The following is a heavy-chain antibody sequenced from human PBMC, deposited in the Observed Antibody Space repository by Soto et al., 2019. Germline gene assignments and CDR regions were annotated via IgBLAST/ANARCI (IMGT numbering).Heavy chain of an antibody. CDR2: ISYDGSNK. CDR3: AKDLHYYDSSGYYLTCGMDV. V-gene: IGHV3-30*18. Sequence: SLRLSCAASGFTFSSYGMHWVRHAPGKGLEWVAVISYDGSNKYYADSVQGRFPISIDNSKNALYLQMNSLRAEDTAVYYCAKDLHYYDSSGYYLTCGMDVWGQGTTVTVSS. J-gene: IGHJ6*02. D-gene: IGHD3-22*01. CDR1: GFTFSSYG.